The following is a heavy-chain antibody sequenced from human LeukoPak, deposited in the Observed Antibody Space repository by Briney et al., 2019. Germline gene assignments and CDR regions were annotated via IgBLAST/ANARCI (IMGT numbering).Heavy chain of an antibody. CDR2: ISAYTGNT. D-gene: IGHD3-22*01. Sequence: ASVKVSCKASGYTFTSYGISWVRQAPGQGLKWMGWISAYTGNTNYAQNPQVRVTMTTDTSTSTAYMELRSLRSDDTAVYYCARVPMDSSGYYPNDAFDIWGQGTMVTVSS. J-gene: IGHJ3*02. CDR1: GYTFTSYG. CDR3: ARVPMDSSGYYPNDAFDI. V-gene: IGHV1-18*01.